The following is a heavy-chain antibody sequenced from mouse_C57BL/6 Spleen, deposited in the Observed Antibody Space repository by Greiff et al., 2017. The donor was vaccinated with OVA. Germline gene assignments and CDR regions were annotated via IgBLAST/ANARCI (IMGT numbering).Heavy chain of an antibody. Sequence: EVKLEESGGGLVKPGGSLKLSCAASGFTFSSYAMSWVRQTPEKRLEWVATISDGGSYTYYPDNVKGRFTISRDNAKNNLYLQMSHLKSEDTAMYYCARELGGYAMDDWGQGTSVTVSS. J-gene: IGHJ4*01. CDR3: ARELGGYAMDD. V-gene: IGHV5-4*01. D-gene: IGHD4-1*01. CDR2: ISDGGSYT. CDR1: GFTFSSYA.